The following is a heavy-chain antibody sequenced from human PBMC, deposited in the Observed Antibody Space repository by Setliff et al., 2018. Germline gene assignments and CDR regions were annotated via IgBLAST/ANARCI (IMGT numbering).Heavy chain of an antibody. CDR1: GGSISSSSYQ. CDR2: IYYSGTA. CDR3: ARHEFVGGYYGSVTYRHFDY. Sequence: TLSLTCTVSGGSISSSSYQWGWVRQTPGKGLEWIGSIYYSGTAYYNPSLKSRVTISVDTSKNQFSLQVTSVTATDTAVYYCARHEFVGGYYGSVTYRHFDYWGQGILVTVSS. J-gene: IGHJ4*02. V-gene: IGHV4-39*01. D-gene: IGHD3-10*01.